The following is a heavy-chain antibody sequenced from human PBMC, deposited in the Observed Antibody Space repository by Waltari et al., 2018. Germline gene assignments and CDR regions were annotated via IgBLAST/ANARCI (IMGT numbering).Heavy chain of an antibody. CDR2: IYSSGLS. CDR1: GDSLTSSGFY. CDR3: ARGYGDTSLDAFDV. V-gene: IGHV4-39*07. J-gene: IGHJ3*01. D-gene: IGHD2-15*01. Sequence: QLRLQESGPGLVKPSETLSLTCSVPGDSLTSSGFYRGWIRQPPGTGLEWIGNIYSSGLSYSTPTLQSRVTISLDSSKNRVSLNLNSVTAADTAVYFCARGYGDTSLDAFDVWGQGTLVIVSS.